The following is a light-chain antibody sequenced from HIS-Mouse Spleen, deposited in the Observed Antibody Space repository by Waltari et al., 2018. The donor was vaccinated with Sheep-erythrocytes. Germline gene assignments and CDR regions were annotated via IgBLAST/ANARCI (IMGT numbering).Light chain of an antibody. V-gene: IGLV3-1*01. CDR2: QDS. J-gene: IGLJ2*01. CDR1: NLGDKY. CDR3: QAWDSSTVV. Sequence: LTQPPSVSVSPGQTASITCSGDNLGDKYACWYQQKPGQSPVLGIYQDSKRPSGIPERFSGSNSGNTATLTISGTQAMDEADYYCQAWDSSTVVFGGGTKLTVL.